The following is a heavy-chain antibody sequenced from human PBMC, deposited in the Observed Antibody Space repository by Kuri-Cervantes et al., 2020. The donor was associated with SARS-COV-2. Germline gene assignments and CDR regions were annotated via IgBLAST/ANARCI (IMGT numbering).Heavy chain of an antibody. Sequence: GGSLRLSCAASGFTFSSYWMSWVRQAPGKGLEWVANIKQDGSEKYYVDSVKGRFTISRDNAKNSLYLQMNSLRAEDTAVYYCARGGIKHGDRYIFDYWGQGTLVTVSS. D-gene: IGHD4-17*01. CDR1: GFTFSSYW. J-gene: IGHJ4*02. CDR3: ARGGIKHGDRYIFDY. CDR2: IKQDGSEK. V-gene: IGHV3-7*01.